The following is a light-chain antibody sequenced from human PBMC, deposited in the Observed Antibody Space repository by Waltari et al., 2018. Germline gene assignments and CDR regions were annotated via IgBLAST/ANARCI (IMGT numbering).Light chain of an antibody. CDR3: QVWDSSAEV. CDR2: RDS. CDR1: YLGTSS. V-gene: IGLV3-9*01. Sequence: SYALTQPLSVSVALGQTATLSCGGSYLGTSSVHWYQQRPGQAPVLVIYRDSKRPSGIPERFSGSNSGNTATLTISRAQAGDEADYYCQVWDSSAEVFGGGTKLTVL. J-gene: IGLJ2*01.